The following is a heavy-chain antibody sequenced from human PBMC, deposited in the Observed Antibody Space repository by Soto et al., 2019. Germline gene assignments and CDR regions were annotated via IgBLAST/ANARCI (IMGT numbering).Heavy chain of an antibody. J-gene: IGHJ5*02. CDR2: IYYSGST. CDR1: GGSISSGGYY. CDR3: ARVGTYYYDSSGYRNDWNWFGP. D-gene: IGHD3-22*01. V-gene: IGHV4-31*03. Sequence: SETLSLTCTVSGGSISSGGYYWSWIRQHPGKGQEWIGYIYYSGSTYYNPSLKSRVTISVDKSKNQFSLKLSSVTAADTAVYYCARVGTYYYDSSGYRNDWNWFGPWGQGTLVTVSS.